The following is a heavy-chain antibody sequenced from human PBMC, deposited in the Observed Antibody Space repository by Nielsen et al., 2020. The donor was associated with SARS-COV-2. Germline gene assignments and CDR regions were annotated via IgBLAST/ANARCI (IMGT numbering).Heavy chain of an antibody. CDR3: ARDFLYYYDSSGYYYGRDGMDA. CDR2: IKQDGSEK. V-gene: IGHV3-7*01. J-gene: IGHJ6*02. Sequence: WLRQPPGKGLEWVANIKQDGSEKYYVDSVKGRFTISRDNAKNSLYLQMNSLRAEDTAVYYCARDFLYYYDSSGYYYGRDGMDAWGQGTTVTVSS. D-gene: IGHD3-22*01.